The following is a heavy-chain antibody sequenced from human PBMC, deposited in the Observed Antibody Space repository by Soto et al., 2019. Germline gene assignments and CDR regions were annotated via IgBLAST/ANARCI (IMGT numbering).Heavy chain of an antibody. CDR2: INRGSTYT. CDR1: GFSFSDNF. V-gene: IGHV3-11*05. CDR3: ATGPYHADDVYDI. D-gene: IGHD2-8*02. J-gene: IGHJ3*02. Sequence: QVQLVESGGGLVKPGGSLRLSCAASGFSFSDNFMTWIRQAPGKGLEFVSYINRGSTYTDYAVFVKGRFTISRDNAKNSLYLEMNSLRVEDTAIYYCATGPYHADDVYDIWGQGTLVTVSS.